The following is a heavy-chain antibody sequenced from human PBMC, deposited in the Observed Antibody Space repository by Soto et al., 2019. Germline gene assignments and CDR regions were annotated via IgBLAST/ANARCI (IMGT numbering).Heavy chain of an antibody. V-gene: IGHV3-9*01. Sequence: EVQLVESGGGLAQPGRSLRLSCAASGFTFDVYAMHWVRQAPGKGLEWVSGISWNSGSIVYAASVKGRFTVSRDNAKNSLYLQMNSLRAEDTGFYYCGKDIDQKGPVGIDFWGQGTLVTVSS. D-gene: IGHD2-2*01. CDR1: GFTFDVYA. CDR2: ISWNSGSI. CDR3: GKDIDQKGPVGIDF. J-gene: IGHJ4*02.